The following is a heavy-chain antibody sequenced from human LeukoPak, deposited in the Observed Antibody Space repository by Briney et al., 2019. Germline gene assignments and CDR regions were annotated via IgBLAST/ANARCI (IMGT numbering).Heavy chain of an antibody. D-gene: IGHD1-26*01. J-gene: IGHJ4*02. Sequence: PGAPLRLSCAASGFTFSSYAMSWVRQAPGKGLEGVSAISGSGGSTYYADSVKGRFTISRDNSKNTLYLQMNSLRAEDTAVYCCAKAVGATLKALFDYWGQGTLVTVSS. CDR1: GFTFSSYA. CDR3: AKAVGATLKALFDY. CDR2: ISGSGGST. V-gene: IGHV3-23*01.